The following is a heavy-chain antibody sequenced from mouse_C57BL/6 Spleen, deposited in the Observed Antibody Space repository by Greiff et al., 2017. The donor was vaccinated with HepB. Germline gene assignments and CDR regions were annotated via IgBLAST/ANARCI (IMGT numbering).Heavy chain of an antibody. V-gene: IGHV1-7*01. J-gene: IGHJ2*01. CDR2: INPSSGYT. CDR1: GYTFTSYW. CDR3: ARVITTVVAPLDY. D-gene: IGHD1-1*01. Sequence: VQLQQSGAELAKPGASVKLSCKASGYTFTSYWMHWVKQRPGQGLEWIGYINPSSGYTKYNQKFKDKATLTADKSSSTAYMQLSSLTYEDSAVYYCARVITTVVAPLDYWGQGTTLTVSS.